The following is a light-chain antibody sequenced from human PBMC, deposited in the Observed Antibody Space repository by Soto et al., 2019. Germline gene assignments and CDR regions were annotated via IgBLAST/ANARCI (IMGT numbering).Light chain of an antibody. CDR1: QDFSNF. J-gene: IGKJ5*01. Sequence: DIQMTQSPSSLSASVGESVIITCRASQDFSNFLNWYQHKPGKAPNLVIYAASSLEPGVPSRFSGTGSGTDFTLTITSLQPEDSAIYYCQQSFSSSVTFGQGTRLDIK. CDR2: AAS. V-gene: IGKV1-39*01. CDR3: QQSFSSSVT.